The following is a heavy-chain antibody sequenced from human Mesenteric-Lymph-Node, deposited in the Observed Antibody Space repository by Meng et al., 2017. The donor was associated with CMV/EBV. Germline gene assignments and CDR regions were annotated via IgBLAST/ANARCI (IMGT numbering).Heavy chain of an antibody. CDR2: ISASGGRT. V-gene: IGHV3-23*01. Sequence: ASGFTFSSYAMSWVRQAPGKGLEWVSGISASGGRTYYADSVKGRFTISRDNSKNTLYLQVNSLRAEDTAVFYCAKAKTGYLGSYFDYWGQGTLVTVSS. CDR3: AKAKTGYLGSYFDY. D-gene: IGHD3-9*01. CDR1: GFTFSSYA. J-gene: IGHJ4*02.